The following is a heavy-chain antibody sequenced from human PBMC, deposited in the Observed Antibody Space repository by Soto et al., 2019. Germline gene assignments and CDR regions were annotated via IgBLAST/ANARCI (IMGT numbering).Heavy chain of an antibody. V-gene: IGHV3-23*01. CDR3: AKDPYPSTVKGIELSYFDY. CDR1: GFTFSSYA. CDR2: ISGSGGST. J-gene: IGHJ4*02. D-gene: IGHD4-17*01. Sequence: GGSLRLSCAASGFTFSSYAMRWVRQAPGKGLEWVSAISGSGGSTYYADSVKGRFTISRDNSKNTLYLQMNSLRAEDTAVYYCAKDPYPSTVKGIELSYFDYWGQGTLVTVSS.